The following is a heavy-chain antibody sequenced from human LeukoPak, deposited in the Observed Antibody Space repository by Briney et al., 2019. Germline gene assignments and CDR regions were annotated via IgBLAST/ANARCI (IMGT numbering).Heavy chain of an antibody. D-gene: IGHD5-24*01. CDR2: IKQDGSEK. CDR3: ASHGQRRDGYNYDY. CDR1: GFSLSNFW. J-gene: IGHJ4*02. Sequence: GGSLRLSSVASGFSLSNFWMSWVRQAPGKGLEWVGNIKQDGSEKYYVDSVRGRFTISRDNAKKSLYLQMNSLRVEDTAVYYCASHGQRRDGYNYDYWGQGTLVTVSS. V-gene: IGHV3-7*01.